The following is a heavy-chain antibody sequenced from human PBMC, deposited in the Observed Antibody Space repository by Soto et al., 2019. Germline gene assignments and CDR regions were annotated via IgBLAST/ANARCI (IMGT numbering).Heavy chain of an antibody. D-gene: IGHD3-16*01. J-gene: IGHJ4*02. CDR1: GGSFSGYY. CDR2: IYHSGST. CDR3: ARGPPFH. Sequence: SETLSLTCAVYGGSFSGYYWTWIRQPPGTGLEWIGYIYHSGSTYYNPSLKSRVTISVDRSKNQFSLKLSSVTAADTAVYYCARGPPFHWGQGTLVTVSS. V-gene: IGHV4-34*01.